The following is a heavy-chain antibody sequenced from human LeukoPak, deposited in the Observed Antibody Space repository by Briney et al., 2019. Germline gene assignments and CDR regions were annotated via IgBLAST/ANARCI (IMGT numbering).Heavy chain of an antibody. CDR1: GYSFTSYW. V-gene: IGHV5-51*01. CDR2: IYPGDSDT. D-gene: IGHD5-18*01. CDR3: ARGYSYGYGSYYYGMDV. J-gene: IGHJ6*02. Sequence: GESLKISCKGSGYSFTSYWIGWVRQMPGKGLEWMGIIYPGDSDTRYSPSFQGQVTISADKSISTAYLQWSSLKASVTAMYYCARGYSYGYGSYYYGMDVWGQGTTVTVSS.